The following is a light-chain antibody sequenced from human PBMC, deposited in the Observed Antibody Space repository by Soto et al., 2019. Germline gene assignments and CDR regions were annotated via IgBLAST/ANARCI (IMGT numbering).Light chain of an antibody. CDR2: LTS. Sequence: DIQMTQSPSSLSASVGDRVTITCRASQSISTYLNWFQQKPGRDPKLLIYLTSTLQSGVPSRFSGSGSGTDFTLTISSLQPEDFATYYCQQSSTTPWTFGQGTKVDVK. V-gene: IGKV1-39*01. J-gene: IGKJ1*01. CDR1: QSISTY. CDR3: QQSSTTPWT.